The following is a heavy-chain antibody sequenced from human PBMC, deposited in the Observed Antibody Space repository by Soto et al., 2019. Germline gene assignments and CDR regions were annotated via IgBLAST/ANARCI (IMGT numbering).Heavy chain of an antibody. CDR1: GFTFSTYG. J-gene: IGHJ2*01. V-gene: IGHV3-33*01. CDR3: ARTNSHWYFDL. D-gene: IGHD1-1*01. Sequence: QVQLVESGGGVVQPGRSLRLPCAASGFTFSTYGMHWVRQAPGKGLEWVAVIWYDGNNKYYADSVKGRFTISRDNSKNTLYLQMNSLRAEDTAVYYCARTNSHWYFDLWGRGTLVTVSS. CDR2: IWYDGNNK.